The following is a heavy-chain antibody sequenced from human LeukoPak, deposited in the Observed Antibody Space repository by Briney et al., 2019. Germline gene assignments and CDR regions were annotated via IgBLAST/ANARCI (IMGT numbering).Heavy chain of an antibody. CDR1: GFTFSSYS. D-gene: IGHD6-13*01. J-gene: IGHJ3*02. CDR2: ISSSSSYI. V-gene: IGHV3-21*01. Sequence: PGGSLRLSCAASGFTFSSYSMNWVRQAPGKGLEWASSISSSSSYIYYADSVKGRFTISRDNAKNSLYLQMNSLRAEDTAVYYCARAAADAFDIWGQGTMVTVSS. CDR3: ARAAADAFDI.